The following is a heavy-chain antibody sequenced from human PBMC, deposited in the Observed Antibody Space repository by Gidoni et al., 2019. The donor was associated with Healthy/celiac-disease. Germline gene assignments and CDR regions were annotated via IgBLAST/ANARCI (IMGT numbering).Heavy chain of an antibody. CDR2: INWNGGST. J-gene: IGHJ4*02. Sequence: EVQLVESGGGVVRPGGSLRLSCAASGFPFHDYGMSWVRQAPGKGLGWVSGINWNGGSTGYADSVKGRFTISRDNAKNSLYLQMNSLRAEDTALYYCARDRQWLVQGGLDYWGQGTLVTVSS. CDR3: ARDRQWLVQGGLDY. D-gene: IGHD6-19*01. V-gene: IGHV3-20*04. CDR1: GFPFHDYG.